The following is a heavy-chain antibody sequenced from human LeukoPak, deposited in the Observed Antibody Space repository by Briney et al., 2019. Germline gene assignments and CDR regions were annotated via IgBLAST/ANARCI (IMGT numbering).Heavy chain of an antibody. CDR1: GGSFSGYY. CDR3: ARVSGSYGEYYYYYGMDV. D-gene: IGHD1-26*01. J-gene: IGHJ6*02. V-gene: IGHV4-34*01. CDR2: INHSGST. Sequence: SETLSLTCAVYGGSFSGYYWSWIRQPPGKGLEWIGEINHSGSTNYNPSLKSRVTISVDTSKNQFSLKLSSVTAADTAVYYCARVSGSYGEYYYYYGMDVWGQGTTVTVSS.